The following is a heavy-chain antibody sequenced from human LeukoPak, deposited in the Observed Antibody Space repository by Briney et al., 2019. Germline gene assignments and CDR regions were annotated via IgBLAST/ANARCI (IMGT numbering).Heavy chain of an antibody. Sequence: WASVKVSCTASGYTFSSYGISWVRQAPGQGLEWMGWINPNSGGTNYAQKFQGRVTMTRDTSISTAYMELSRLRSDDTAVYYCARDSEDSSSTPFDYWGQGTLVTVSS. CDR2: INPNSGGT. D-gene: IGHD6-6*01. V-gene: IGHV1-2*02. J-gene: IGHJ4*02. CDR1: GYTFSSYG. CDR3: ARDSEDSSSTPFDY.